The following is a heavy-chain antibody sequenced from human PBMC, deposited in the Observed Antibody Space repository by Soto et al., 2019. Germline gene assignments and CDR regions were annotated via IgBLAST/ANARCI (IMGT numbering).Heavy chain of an antibody. D-gene: IGHD6-13*01. CDR1: GFTFSNAW. CDR3: TTAVSTPDYYYYYGMDV. V-gene: IGHV3-15*07. CDR2: VKSKTDGGTI. J-gene: IGHJ6*02. Sequence: EVQLVESGGGLIQPGGSLRLSCAASGFTFSNAWMNWVRQAPGKGLEWVGRVKSKTDGGTIDYAAPVKGRFTISRDDSENTLFLLMDSLKTEDTAVYYCTTAVSTPDYYYYYGMDVWGQGTTVTVSS.